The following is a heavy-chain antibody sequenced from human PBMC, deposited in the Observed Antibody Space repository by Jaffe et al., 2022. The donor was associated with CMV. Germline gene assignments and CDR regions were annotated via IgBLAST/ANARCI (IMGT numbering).Heavy chain of an antibody. V-gene: IGHV1-18*04. Sequence: QVQLVQSGAEVKKPGASVKVSCKASGYTFTSYGISWVRQAPGQGLEWMGWISAYNGNTNYAQKLQGRVTMTTDTSTSTAYMELRSLRSDDTAVYYCARDLSPGALYGDYVRVVYYYYMDVWGKGTTVTVSS. CDR1: GYTFTSYG. CDR2: ISAYNGNT. CDR3: ARDLSPGALYGDYVRVVYYYYMDV. J-gene: IGHJ6*03. D-gene: IGHD4-17*01.